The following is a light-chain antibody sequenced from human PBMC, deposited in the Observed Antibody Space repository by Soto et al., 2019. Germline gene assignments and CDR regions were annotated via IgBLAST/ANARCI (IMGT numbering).Light chain of an antibody. CDR2: EVN. V-gene: IGLV2-8*01. CDR3: SYHGGNSPYV. J-gene: IGLJ1*01. CDR1: TSDIGGYNY. Sequence: QSALTQPPSASGSPGQSVAISCTGTTSDIGGYNYVSWYQQHPGKAPKLMIYEVNKRPSGVPDRFSGYKSGNTASLTVSGHQAEDEADYYCSYHGGNSPYVFGTGTKVTVL.